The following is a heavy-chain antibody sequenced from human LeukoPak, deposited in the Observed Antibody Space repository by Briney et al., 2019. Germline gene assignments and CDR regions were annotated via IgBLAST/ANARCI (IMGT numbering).Heavy chain of an antibody. Sequence: ASVKVSCKASGGTFSSYAISWVRQAPGQGLEWMGGIIPIFGTANYAQKFQGRVTITADESTSTAYMELSSLRSEDTAVYYCARDTAVDYYGSGSYIPDAFDIWGQGTMVTVSS. CDR1: GGTFSSYA. CDR2: IIPIFGTA. J-gene: IGHJ3*02. CDR3: ARDTAVDYYGSGSYIPDAFDI. V-gene: IGHV1-69*13. D-gene: IGHD3-10*01.